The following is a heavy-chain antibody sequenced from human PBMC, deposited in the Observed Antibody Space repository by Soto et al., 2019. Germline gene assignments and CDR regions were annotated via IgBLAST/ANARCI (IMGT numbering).Heavy chain of an antibody. CDR1: GFAFSTYG. CDR3: ARKNPGREWELPDY. V-gene: IGHV3-30*03. Sequence: QVQLVESGVGVVQPGRSLRLSCAASGFAFSTYGMHWVRQAPGKGLEWVAVTTSDGARINYVDSVKGRFTISRDNSRTTLYLQMNSLRIDDTAVYYCARKNPGREWELPDYWGQGTLVTVSS. J-gene: IGHJ4*02. CDR2: TTSDGARI. D-gene: IGHD1-26*01.